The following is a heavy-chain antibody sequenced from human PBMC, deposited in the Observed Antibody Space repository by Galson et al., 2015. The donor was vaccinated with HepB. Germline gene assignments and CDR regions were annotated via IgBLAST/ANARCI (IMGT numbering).Heavy chain of an antibody. CDR3: ARDELRREATYGMDV. V-gene: IGHV3-74*01. J-gene: IGHJ6*02. CDR2: INSDGSST. Sequence: SLRLSCAASGFTFSSYWMHWVRQAPGKGLVWVSRINSDGSSTSYADSVKGRFTISRDNAKNTLYLQMNSLRAEDTAVYYCARDELRREATYGMDVWGQGTTVTVSS. CDR1: GFTFSSYW. D-gene: IGHD1-7*01.